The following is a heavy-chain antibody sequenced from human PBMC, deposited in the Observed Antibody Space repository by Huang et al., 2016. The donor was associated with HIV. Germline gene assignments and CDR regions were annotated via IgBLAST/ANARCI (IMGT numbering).Heavy chain of an antibody. CDR2: INPSGRST. V-gene: IGHV1-46*01. J-gene: IGHJ4*02. Sequence: QVQLVQSGAEVKKPGASVTVSCKASGYIFTSYYMHWVRQAPGQGLEWMGMINPSGRSTTYAQKCQGRVTMTRDTSTSTVYMDLTSLISEDTAVYYCARSGGSLDYWGQGTLVTVSS. CDR3: ARSGGSLDY. CDR1: GYIFTSYY. D-gene: IGHD2-15*01.